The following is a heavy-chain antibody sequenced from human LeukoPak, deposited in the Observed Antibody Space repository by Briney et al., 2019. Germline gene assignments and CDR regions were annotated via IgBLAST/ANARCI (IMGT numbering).Heavy chain of an antibody. CDR1: GFTFSTYA. Sequence: GGSLRLSCAASGFTFSTYAMHWVRQAPGRGLEYLSAISANGDSTYYANSVKGRFTISRDNSKNTLYLQMDSLRAEDMAVYYCARDQDGSGYYAGDAFDIWGQGTTVTVSS. V-gene: IGHV3-64*01. CDR2: ISANGDST. D-gene: IGHD3-3*01. J-gene: IGHJ3*02. CDR3: ARDQDGSGYYAGDAFDI.